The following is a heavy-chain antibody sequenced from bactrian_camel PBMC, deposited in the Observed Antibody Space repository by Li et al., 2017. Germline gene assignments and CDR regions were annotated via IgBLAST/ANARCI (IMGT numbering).Heavy chain of an antibody. Sequence: QVQLVESGGGSVQAGGSLRLSCAASGNFDSDRCMAWLRQAPGKQREGVAAIDSVGNTDYAESVKGRFTISQDKGKNILYLEMNDLKPEDTAMYYCAADFSFKAGDGGYCYTGTFAHWGQGTQVTVS. CDR2: IDSVGNT. V-gene: IGHV3S53*01. CDR1: GNFDSDRC. D-gene: IGHD2*01. CDR3: AADFSFKAGDGGYCYTGTFAH. J-gene: IGHJ4*01.